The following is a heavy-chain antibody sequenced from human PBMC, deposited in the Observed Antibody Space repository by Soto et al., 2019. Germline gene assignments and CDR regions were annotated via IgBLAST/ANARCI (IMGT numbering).Heavy chain of an antibody. CDR2: IGGRGNSA. CDR1: GFIFTNYA. V-gene: IGHV3-23*01. J-gene: IGHJ3*01. CDR3: VREGRGSFDF. D-gene: IGHD5-12*01. Sequence: GESLKISCAASGFIFTNYAMNWVRQTPGKGLEWVSVIGGRGNSAYYADSVQGRFTISRDNSKNTLSLQMSSLTADDTAIYYCVREGRGSFDFWGRGTMVTVSS.